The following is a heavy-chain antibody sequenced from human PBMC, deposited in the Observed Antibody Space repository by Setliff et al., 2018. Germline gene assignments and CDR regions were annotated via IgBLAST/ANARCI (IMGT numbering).Heavy chain of an antibody. CDR2: IRYDGSNK. J-gene: IGHJ4*02. Sequence: PGGSLRLSCAASGFTFSSYGMHWVRQAPGKGLEWVAFIRYDGSNKYYADSVKGRFTISRDNAKNSLYLQMNSLRAEDTAVYYCARGEGGYSYGLPFDYWGQGTLVTVSS. D-gene: IGHD5-18*01. CDR1: GFTFSSYG. CDR3: ARGEGGYSYGLPFDY. V-gene: IGHV3-30*02.